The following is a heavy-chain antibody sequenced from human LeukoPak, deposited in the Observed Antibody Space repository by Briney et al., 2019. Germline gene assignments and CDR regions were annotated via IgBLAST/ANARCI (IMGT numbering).Heavy chain of an antibody. CDR2: INPSGGST. J-gene: IGHJ4*02. CDR3: AQQLVKGSFDY. CDR1: GYTFTSYY. V-gene: IGHV1-46*03. Sequence: ASVKVSCKASGYTFTSYYMHWVRQAPGQGLEWMGIINPSGGSTSYAQKFQGRVTMTRDTSTSTVYMELSILRSEDTAVYYCAQQLVKGSFDYWGQGTLVTVSS. D-gene: IGHD6-13*01.